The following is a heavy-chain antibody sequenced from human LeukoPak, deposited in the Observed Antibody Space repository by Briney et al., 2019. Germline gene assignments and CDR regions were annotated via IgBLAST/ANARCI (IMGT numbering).Heavy chain of an antibody. D-gene: IGHD3-10*01. J-gene: IGHJ4*02. V-gene: IGHV3-30*18. CDR1: GFTFTNFA. Sequence: GGSLRLSCAASGFTFTNFAMHWVRQAPGKGLEWVTAISDDGNNKYFADSVKGRFTISRDNSKNTLYLQMNSLRAEDTAVYYCAKGGPHYGSGSYYAFDYWGQGTLVTVSS. CDR3: AKGGPHYGSGSYYAFDY. CDR2: ISDDGNNK.